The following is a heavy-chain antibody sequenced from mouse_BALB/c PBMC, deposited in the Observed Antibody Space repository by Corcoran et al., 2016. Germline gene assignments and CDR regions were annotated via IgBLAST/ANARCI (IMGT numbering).Heavy chain of an antibody. V-gene: IGHV14-3*02. D-gene: IGHD2-1*01. CDR2: IDPANGNT. Sequence: EVQLQQSGAELVKPGASVKLSCTASGFNIKDTYMHWVKQRPEQGLEWIGRIDPANGNTKYDPKFQGKATITADTSSNTAYLQLSSLTSEDTAGYYCARGGNYDWYFDVWGAGTTVTVSS. J-gene: IGHJ1*01. CDR1: GFNIKDTY. CDR3: ARGGNYDWYFDV.